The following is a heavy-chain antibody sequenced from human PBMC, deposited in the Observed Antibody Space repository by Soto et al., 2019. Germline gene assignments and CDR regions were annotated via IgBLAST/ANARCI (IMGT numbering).Heavy chain of an antibody. CDR2: INAGNGNT. CDR3: ARAVAVPADFDY. J-gene: IGHJ4*02. V-gene: IGHV1-3*01. CDR1: GYSFTSYA. Sequence: GASVKVSFKASGYSFTSYAMHWVRQAPGQGLEWMGWINAGNGNTKYSQKFQGRVTITRDTSASTAYMELSSLRSEDTALYYCARAVAVPADFDYWGQATLVTVSS. D-gene: IGHD6-19*01.